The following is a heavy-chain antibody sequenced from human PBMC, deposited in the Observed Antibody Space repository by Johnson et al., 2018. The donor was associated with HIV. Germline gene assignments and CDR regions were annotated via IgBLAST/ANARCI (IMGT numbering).Heavy chain of an antibody. D-gene: IGHD2-8*02. CDR2: ISGSGGST. V-gene: IGHV3-23*04. CDR3: ARTQVVYAHFDI. Sequence: VQLVESGGGLVQPGGSLRLSCAASGFTFSSYAMSWVRQAPGKGPEWVSAISGSGGSTYYADSVKGRFTISRDNSKNTLYLQMNSLRAGETAVYYCARTQVVYAHFDIWGQGTMVTVSS. J-gene: IGHJ3*02. CDR1: GFTFSSYA.